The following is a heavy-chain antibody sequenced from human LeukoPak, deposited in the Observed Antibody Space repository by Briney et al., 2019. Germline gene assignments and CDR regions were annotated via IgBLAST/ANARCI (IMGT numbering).Heavy chain of an antibody. V-gene: IGHV4-39*07. Sequence: SQTLSLTCTVSGDSIISNFFWGWIRQPPGKGLQWIGSIYYRGSTYDNPSLKSRVTIYVATSKKQLSLTPSYLTDADTAVYYCARASPGFPSNYFDFWGQGTLVTVSS. CDR2: IYYRGST. CDR1: GDSIISNFF. J-gene: IGHJ4*02. D-gene: IGHD3-9*01. CDR3: ARASPGFPSNYFDF.